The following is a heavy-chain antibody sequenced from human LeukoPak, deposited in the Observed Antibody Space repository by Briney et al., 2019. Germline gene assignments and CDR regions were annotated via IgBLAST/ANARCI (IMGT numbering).Heavy chain of an antibody. D-gene: IGHD3-3*02. CDR2: IYITGTS. Sequence: SETLSLTCTLSGGSISNDYWGWVRQPAGKGLEWIGHIYITGTSNYNPSLQSRATMSLDTSKNKCSLKLTSVTAADTAVYYCAKLAPRGGFDIWGQGTMVTVSS. V-gene: IGHV4-4*07. CDR3: AKLAPRGGFDI. J-gene: IGHJ3*02. CDR1: GGSISNDY.